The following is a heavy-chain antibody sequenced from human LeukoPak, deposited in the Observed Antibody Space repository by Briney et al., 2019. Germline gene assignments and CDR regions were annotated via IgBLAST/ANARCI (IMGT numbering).Heavy chain of an antibody. J-gene: IGHJ4*02. CDR3: ARGPNYYDSSGCDY. D-gene: IGHD3-22*01. CDR1: GFTFSSYG. Sequence: GGSLRLSCAASGFTFSSYGMHWVRQAPGKGLEWVAVIWYDGSNKYYADSVKGRFTISRDNSKNTLYLQMNSLRAEDTAVYYCARGPNYYDSSGCDYWGQGTLVTVSS. V-gene: IGHV3-33*01. CDR2: IWYDGSNK.